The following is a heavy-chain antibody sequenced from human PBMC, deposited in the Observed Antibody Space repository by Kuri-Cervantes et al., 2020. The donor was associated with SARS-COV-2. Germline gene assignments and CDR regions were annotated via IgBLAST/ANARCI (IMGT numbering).Heavy chain of an antibody. V-gene: IGHV1-2*04. CDR3: ARPVGASLRTDV. D-gene: IGHD1-26*01. Sequence: ASVKVSCKASGYTFTDYYMHWVRQAPGQGLEWMGWINPNSGGTNYAQKFQGWVTMTRDTFTSTVYMELSSLGSEDTAVYYCARPVGASLRTDVWGQGTLVTVSS. CDR2: INPNSGGT. J-gene: IGHJ4*02. CDR1: GYTFTDYY.